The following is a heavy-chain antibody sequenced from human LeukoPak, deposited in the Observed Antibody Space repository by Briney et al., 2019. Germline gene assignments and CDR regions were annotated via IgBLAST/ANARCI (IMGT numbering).Heavy chain of an antibody. D-gene: IGHD1-26*01. CDR3: ARDRGGATEDY. Sequence: SETLSLTCAVSGSSISSAYYWGWIRQPPGKWLEWIGSIYHSGSTYYSPSLKSRVTISVDTSKNQFSMKLTSVTAADTAVYYCARDRGGATEDYWGQGILVTVSS. V-gene: IGHV4-38-2*02. CDR1: GSSISSAYY. J-gene: IGHJ4*02. CDR2: IYHSGST.